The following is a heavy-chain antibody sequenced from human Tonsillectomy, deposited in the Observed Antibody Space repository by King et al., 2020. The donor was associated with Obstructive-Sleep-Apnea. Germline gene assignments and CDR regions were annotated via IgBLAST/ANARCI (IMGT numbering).Heavy chain of an antibody. CDR1: GYTFTSYG. CDR2: INGYNGNT. D-gene: IGHD2-2*01. Sequence: QLVQSGAEVKKPGASVKVSCKASGYTFTSYGISWVRQAPGQGLEWMGWINGYNGNTKCAQKLQGRVTMTTDTSTSTAYMERRSLRSDDTAVYYCARKPIPVPIDEREYSWFDPWGQGTLVTVSS. V-gene: IGHV1-18*04. CDR3: ARKPIPVPIDEREYSWFDP. J-gene: IGHJ5*02.